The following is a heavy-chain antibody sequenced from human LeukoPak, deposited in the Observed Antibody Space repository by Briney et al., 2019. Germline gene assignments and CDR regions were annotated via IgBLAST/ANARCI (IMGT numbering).Heavy chain of an antibody. CDR3: AADADVLLWFGELFSYYYGMDV. Sequence: GASVKVSCKASGFTFTSSAGQWVRQARGQRLEWIGWIVVGSGNTNYAQKFQERVTITRDMSTSTAYLELSSLRSEDTAVYYCAADADVLLWFGELFSYYYGMDVWGQGTTVTVSS. V-gene: IGHV1-58*01. J-gene: IGHJ6*02. CDR1: GFTFTSSA. CDR2: IVVGSGNT. D-gene: IGHD3-10*01.